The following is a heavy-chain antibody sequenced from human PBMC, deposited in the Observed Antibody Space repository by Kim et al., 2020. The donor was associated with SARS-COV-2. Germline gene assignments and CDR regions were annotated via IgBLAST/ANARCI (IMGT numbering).Heavy chain of an antibody. CDR1: GFTFSSYG. J-gene: IGHJ4*02. CDR3: AKNGFKHNYLWGAAAAYYFDY. D-gene: IGHD6-13*01. Sequence: GGSLRLSCAASGFTFSSYGMHWVCQAPGKGLEWVAVISYDGSNKYYADSVKGRFTISRDNSKNTLYLQMNSLRAEDTAVYYCAKNGFKHNYLWGAAAAYYFDYWGQGTLVTVSS. V-gene: IGHV3-30*18. CDR2: ISYDGSNK.